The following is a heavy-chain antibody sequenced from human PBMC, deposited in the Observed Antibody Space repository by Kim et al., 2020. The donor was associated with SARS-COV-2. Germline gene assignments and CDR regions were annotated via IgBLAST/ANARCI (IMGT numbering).Heavy chain of an antibody. CDR2: ISGSGGST. D-gene: IGHD6-13*01. Sequence: GGSLRLSCAASGFTFSSYAMSWVRQAPGKGLEWVSAISGSGGSTYYADSVKGLFTISRDNSKNTLYLQMNSLRAEDTAVYYCAKDPSYSSSWYGYYFDYWGQGTLVTVSS. J-gene: IGHJ4*02. V-gene: IGHV3-23*01. CDR1: GFTFSSYA. CDR3: AKDPSYSSSWYGYYFDY.